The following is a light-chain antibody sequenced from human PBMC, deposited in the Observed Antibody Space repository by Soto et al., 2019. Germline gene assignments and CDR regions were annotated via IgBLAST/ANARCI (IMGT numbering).Light chain of an antibody. Sequence: QPVLTQPPSVSGAPGQRVTISCTGSSSNIGAGYDVHWYQQLPGTAPKLLIYGNSNRPSGVPDRFSGSKSGTSASLAITGLQAEDEADYYCQSYASSLSYVFGTGTQLTVL. J-gene: IGLJ1*01. CDR2: GNS. CDR1: SSNIGAGYD. CDR3: QSYASSLSYV. V-gene: IGLV1-40*01.